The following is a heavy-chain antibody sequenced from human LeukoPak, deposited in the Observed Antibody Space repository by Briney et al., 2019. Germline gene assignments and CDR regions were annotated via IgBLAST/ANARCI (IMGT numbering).Heavy chain of an antibody. CDR3: ATDGEPEYSSSWYLY. CDR2: ISSSGSPI. V-gene: IGHV3-48*03. D-gene: IGHD6-13*01. CDR1: GFTFNSYE. J-gene: IGHJ4*02. Sequence: GGSLRLSCAASGFTFNSYEMNWVRQAPGKGLEWVSYISSSGSPIYYADSVKGRFTSSRDNDKNSLYLQMNSLRAEDTAVYYCATDGEPEYSSSWYLYWGQGTLVTVSS.